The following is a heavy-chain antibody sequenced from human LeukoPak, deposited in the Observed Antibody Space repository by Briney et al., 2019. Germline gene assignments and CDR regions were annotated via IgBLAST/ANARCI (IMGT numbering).Heavy chain of an antibody. D-gene: IGHD6-19*01. J-gene: IGHJ4*02. V-gene: IGHV3-53*01. Sequence: GGSLRPSCAASGFIVNSNYMSWVRQVSGEGLEFVSLISTSGSTDYADSVKGRFTISSDNSKNTVHLHMNSLRAEDTAVYYCARVRSDSRGWYEFDYWGQGTLVTVSS. CDR3: ARVRSDSRGWYEFDY. CDR1: GFIVNSNY. CDR2: ISTSGST.